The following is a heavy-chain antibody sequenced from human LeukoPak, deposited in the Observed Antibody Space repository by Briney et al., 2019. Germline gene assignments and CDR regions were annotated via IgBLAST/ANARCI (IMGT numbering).Heavy chain of an antibody. CDR2: INAGNGNT. V-gene: IGHV1-3*01. D-gene: IGHD2-15*01. J-gene: IGHJ5*01. Sequence: ASVKVSCKASGYSFTSYYMHWVRQAPGQGLEWMGWINAGNGNTEYSQKFQGRVTTTRDTSASTAYMELSSLRSEDTAVYYCARGPYCSGGSCYLNWFESWGQGTLVTVSS. CDR3: ARGPYCSGGSCYLNWFES. CDR1: GYSFTSYY.